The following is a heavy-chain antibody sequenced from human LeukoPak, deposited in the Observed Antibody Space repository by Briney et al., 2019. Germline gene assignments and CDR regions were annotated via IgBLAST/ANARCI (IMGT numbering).Heavy chain of an antibody. D-gene: IGHD1-26*01. J-gene: IGHJ4*02. V-gene: IGHV3-30*18. Sequence: PGRSLRLSCAASGFSFSTYGVHWVRQAPGKGLEWVAVISYDGSDTYYADSVKGRFTISRDNSKNTLYLQMNSLRAEDTAVYYCAKDRSRSPQIDYWGQGTLVTVSS. CDR2: ISYDGSDT. CDR3: AKDRSRSPQIDY. CDR1: GFSFSTYG.